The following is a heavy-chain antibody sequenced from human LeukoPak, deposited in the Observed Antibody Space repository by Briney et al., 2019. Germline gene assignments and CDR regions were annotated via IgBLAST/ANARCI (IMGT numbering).Heavy chain of an antibody. D-gene: IGHD5-12*01. Sequence: GRSLRLSCAASGFTFSSYGMHWVRQAPGKGLEWVAVIWYDGSNKYYADSVKGRFTISRDNSKNTLYLQMNGLRAEDTAVYYCARDGDMATTILSFDYWGQGTLVTVSS. V-gene: IGHV3-33*01. CDR2: IWYDGSNK. CDR3: ARDGDMATTILSFDY. CDR1: GFTFSSYG. J-gene: IGHJ4*02.